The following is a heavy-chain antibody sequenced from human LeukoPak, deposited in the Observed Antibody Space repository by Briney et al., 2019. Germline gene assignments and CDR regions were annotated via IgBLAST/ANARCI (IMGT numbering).Heavy chain of an antibody. CDR1: GGSISTYY. J-gene: IGHJ4*02. V-gene: IGHV4-4*09. Sequence: SATLSLTCTASGGSISTYYWSWIRRPPGKGLEWTAYIHASGPTNYNPSLKSRITISVDTSKNQFSLKLSSVTAADTAVYYCARHDAGIAARPFDNWGQGTLVTVSS. CDR2: IHASGPT. D-gene: IGHD6-6*01. CDR3: ARHDAGIAARPFDN.